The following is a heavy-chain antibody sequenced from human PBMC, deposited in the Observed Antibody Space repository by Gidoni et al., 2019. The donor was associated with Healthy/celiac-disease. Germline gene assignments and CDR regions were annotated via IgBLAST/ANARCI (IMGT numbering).Heavy chain of an antibody. CDR1: GFTFSSYG. CDR2: ISYDGSNK. CDR3: AKDRGVAGTGGSDY. V-gene: IGHV3-30*18. J-gene: IGHJ4*02. D-gene: IGHD6-19*01. Sequence: QVQLVESGGGVVQPGRSLRLSCAASGFTFSSYGMHWVRQAPGKGLEWVAVISYDGSNKYYADSVKGRFTISRDNSKNTLYLQMNRLRAEDTAVYYCAKDRGVAGTGGSDYWGQGTLVTVSS.